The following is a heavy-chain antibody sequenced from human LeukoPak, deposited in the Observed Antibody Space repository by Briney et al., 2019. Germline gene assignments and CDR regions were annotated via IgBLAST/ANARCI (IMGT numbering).Heavy chain of an antibody. V-gene: IGHV4-31*03. Sequence: SETLSLTCTVAGGSISSGGYYWSWIRQHPGKGLEWIGYIYYSGSTYYNPSLKSRVTISVDTSKNQFSLKLSSVTAADTAVYYCARGMTEQQLVERNDAFDIWGQGTMVTVSS. CDR2: IYYSGST. J-gene: IGHJ3*02. CDR1: GGSISSGGYY. CDR3: ARGMTEQQLVERNDAFDI. D-gene: IGHD6-13*01.